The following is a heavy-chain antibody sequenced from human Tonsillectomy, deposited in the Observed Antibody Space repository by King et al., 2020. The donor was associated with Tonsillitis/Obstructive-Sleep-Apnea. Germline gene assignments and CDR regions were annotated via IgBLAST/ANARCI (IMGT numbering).Heavy chain of an antibody. V-gene: IGHV3-33*01. J-gene: IGHJ4*02. CDR2: IWYDGSNK. Sequence: VQLVESGGGVVQPGRSLRLSCAASGFTFSSYGMHWVRQAPGKGLEWVAVIWYDGSNKYYADSGKGRFTISRDNSKNTLYLQMNSLRAEDTAVYYCARGGTVDWGDYWGQGTLVTVSS. CDR3: ARGGTVDWGDY. D-gene: IGHD3/OR15-3a*01. CDR1: GFTFSSYG.